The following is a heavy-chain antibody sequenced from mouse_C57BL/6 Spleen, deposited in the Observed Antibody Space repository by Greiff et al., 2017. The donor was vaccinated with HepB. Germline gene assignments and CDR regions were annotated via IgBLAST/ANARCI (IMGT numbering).Heavy chain of an antibody. Sequence: VQLQQSGAELAKPGASVKLCKASGYTFTSYWMHWVKQRPGQGLEWIGYINPSSGYTKYNQKFKDKATLTADKSSSTAYMQLSSLTYEDSAVYYCARSYYGSSYAMDYWGQGTSVTVSS. CDR3: ARSYYGSSYAMDY. J-gene: IGHJ4*01. CDR2: INPSSGYT. CDR1: GYTFTSYW. D-gene: IGHD1-1*01. V-gene: IGHV1-7*01.